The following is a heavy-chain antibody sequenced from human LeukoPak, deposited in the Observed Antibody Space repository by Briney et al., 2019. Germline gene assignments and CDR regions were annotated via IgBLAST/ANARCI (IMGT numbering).Heavy chain of an antibody. Sequence: GGSLRLSCAASGFTFSSYEMNWVRQAPGKGLEWVSYISSSGFTIYYADSVKGRLTISRDKAKNSLYLQMNSLRAEDTAVYYCARERGDYFDYWGQGTLVTVSS. CDR3: ARERGDYFDY. V-gene: IGHV3-48*03. CDR2: ISSSGFTI. CDR1: GFTFSSYE. J-gene: IGHJ4*02.